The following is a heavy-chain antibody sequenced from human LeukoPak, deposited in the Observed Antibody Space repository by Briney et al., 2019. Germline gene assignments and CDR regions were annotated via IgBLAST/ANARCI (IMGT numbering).Heavy chain of an antibody. CDR3: ASGAYSYYYMDV. CDR1: GFTFSSYG. D-gene: IGHD4-11*01. J-gene: IGHJ6*03. CDR2: ISYDGSNK. Sequence: GGSLRLSCAASGFTFSSYGMHWVRQAPGKGLEWVAVISYDGSNKYYADSVKGRFTISRDNSKNTLYLQMNSLRAEDTAVYYCASGAYSYYYMDVWGKGTTVTISS. V-gene: IGHV3-30*03.